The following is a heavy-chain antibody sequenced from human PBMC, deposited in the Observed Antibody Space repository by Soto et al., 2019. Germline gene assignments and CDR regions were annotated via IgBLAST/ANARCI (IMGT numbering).Heavy chain of an antibody. CDR1: GYTFTSYA. J-gene: IGHJ4*02. D-gene: IGHD3-16*01. V-gene: IGHV1-3*01. Sequence: QVQLVQSGAEGKKPGASVKVACKASGYTFTSYAMHWVRQAPGQRLEWMGWINAGNGNTKYSQKFQGRVTITRDTSASTAYMELSSLRSEDTAVYYCARSPPSYYDYVWGIWDYCCQGTMVTVSS. CDR2: INAGNGNT. CDR3: ARSPPSYYDYVWGIWDY.